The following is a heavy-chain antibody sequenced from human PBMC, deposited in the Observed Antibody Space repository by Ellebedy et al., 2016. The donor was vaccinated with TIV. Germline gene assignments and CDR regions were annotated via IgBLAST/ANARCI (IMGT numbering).Heavy chain of an antibody. CDR1: GFTFSSYG. V-gene: IGHV3-30*02. D-gene: IGHD6-19*01. Sequence: GGSLRLSCAASGFTFSSYGMHWVRQAPGKGLEWVAFIRYDGSNKYYADSVKGRFTISRDNSKNTLYLQMNSLRAEDTAVYYCAKDRKWLRDFDYWGQGTLVTVSS. CDR2: IRYDGSNK. J-gene: IGHJ4*02. CDR3: AKDRKWLRDFDY.